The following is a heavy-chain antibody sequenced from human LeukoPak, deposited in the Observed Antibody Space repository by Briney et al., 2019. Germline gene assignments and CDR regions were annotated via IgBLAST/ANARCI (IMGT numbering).Heavy chain of an antibody. CDR1: GYTFTNYF. CDR3: ARLYDISNSRFDP. V-gene: IGHV1-46*03. D-gene: IGHD3-9*01. Sequence: ASVKVSCKASGYTFTNYFMHWVRQAPGQGLEWMGFFNPSGGTTSYAQNFQGRVTMTRDTSTSTVYMELSSLRPEDTAVYYCARLYDISNSRFDPWGQGTLVTVSS. CDR2: FNPSGGTT. J-gene: IGHJ5*02.